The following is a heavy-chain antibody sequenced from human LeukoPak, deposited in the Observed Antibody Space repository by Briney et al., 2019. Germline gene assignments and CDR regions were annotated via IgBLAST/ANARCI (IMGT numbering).Heavy chain of an antibody. CDR2: IYSGGST. D-gene: IGHD3-16*01. CDR3: ARDGGRLSWFDP. CDR1: GFTVSSNY. V-gene: IGHV3-66*01. J-gene: IGHJ5*02. Sequence: GGSLRLSCAASGFTVSSNYMSWVRQAPGKGLEWVSVIYSGGSTYHADSVKGRFTISRDNSKNTLYFQMNSLRAEDTAVYYCARDGGRLSWFDPWGQGTLVTVSS.